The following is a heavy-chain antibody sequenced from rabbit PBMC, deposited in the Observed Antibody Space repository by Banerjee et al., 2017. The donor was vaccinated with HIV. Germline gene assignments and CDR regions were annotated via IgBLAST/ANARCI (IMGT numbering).Heavy chain of an antibody. J-gene: IGHJ4*01. D-gene: IGHD7-1*01. Sequence: QSLEESGGDLVQPEGSLTLTCTASGFSFSGYYMCWVRQAPGKGLEWIACIYVGSSGSTYYASWAKGRFTISKTSSTTVTLQMTSLTAADTATHFCARAYGGYVGYTDGFSLWGPGTLVTVS. V-gene: IGHV1S40*01. CDR2: IYVGSSGST. CDR3: ARAYGGYVGYTDGFSL. CDR1: GFSFSGYY.